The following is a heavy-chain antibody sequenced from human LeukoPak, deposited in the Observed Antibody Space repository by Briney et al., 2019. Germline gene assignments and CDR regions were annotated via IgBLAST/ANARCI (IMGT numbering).Heavy chain of an antibody. V-gene: IGHV3-74*01. Sequence: GGSVRLSCAASGFTFSRYWMHWVRQDPEKGLVWVSRISSDGSNIIYADSVKGRFTISRDNAKNTLYLEMNSLRVEDTAVYYCARDWGGYGPTSHDYWGQGTLVTVSS. CDR3: ARDWGGYGPTSHDY. J-gene: IGHJ4*02. CDR2: ISSDGSNI. CDR1: GFTFSRYW. D-gene: IGHD3-16*01.